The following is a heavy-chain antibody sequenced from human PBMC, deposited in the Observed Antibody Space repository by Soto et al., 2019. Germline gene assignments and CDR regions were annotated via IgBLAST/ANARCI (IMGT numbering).Heavy chain of an antibody. J-gene: IGHJ6*02. CDR1: GFTFSSYS. Sequence: GESLKISCAASGFTFSSYSMNWVRQAPGKGLEWVSSISSSSSYIYYADSVKGRFTISRDNAKNSLYLQMNSLRAEDTAVYYCARDPRLDTAMVKYYYYYYGMDVWGQGTTVTVSS. CDR3: ARDPRLDTAMVKYYYYYYGMDV. CDR2: ISSSSSYI. D-gene: IGHD5-18*01. V-gene: IGHV3-21*01.